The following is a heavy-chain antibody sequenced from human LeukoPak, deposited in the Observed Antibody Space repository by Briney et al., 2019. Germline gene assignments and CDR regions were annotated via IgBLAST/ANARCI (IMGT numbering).Heavy chain of an antibody. CDR1: GGSISSHY. D-gene: IGHD2-21*02. V-gene: IGHV4-59*11. CDR3: AVCGGDCYPADYYYYMDI. CDR2: IYYSGST. J-gene: IGHJ6*03. Sequence: PSETLSLTCTVSGGSISSHYWSWIRPPPGKGLEWIGYIYYSGSTNYNPSLKSRVTISVDTSKNQFSLKLSSVTAADTAVYYCAVCGGDCYPADYYYYMDIWGKGTTVTVSS.